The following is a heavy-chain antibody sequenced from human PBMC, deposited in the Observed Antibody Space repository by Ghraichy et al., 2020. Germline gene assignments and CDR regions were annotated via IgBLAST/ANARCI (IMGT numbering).Heavy chain of an antibody. CDR2: MYYSGTT. CDR1: GTSISSSNYY. J-gene: IGHJ3*02. D-gene: IGHD1-7*01. Sequence: SDTLSLTCTGSGTSISSSNYYWGWIRQPPGKGLEWIGTMYYSGTTYYNPSLKSRVTISVDTSKNQLSLKLSFVTAADTAVYYCARHVYRGNYPDEFDIWGQGTMVSVSS. CDR3: ARHVYRGNYPDEFDI. V-gene: IGHV4-39*01.